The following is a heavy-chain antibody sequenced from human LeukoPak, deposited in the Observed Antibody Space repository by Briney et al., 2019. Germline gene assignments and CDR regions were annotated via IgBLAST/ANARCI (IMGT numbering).Heavy chain of an antibody. Sequence: GESLKISCQASGYSFTSYWIGWVRQMPGKGLEWMGIIYPGDSDTRYSPSFQGQVTISADKSITTAYLQWSSLMASDTAMYFCARMRELRDLDYWGQGTLVTVSS. CDR2: IYPGDSDT. J-gene: IGHJ4*02. CDR1: GYSFTSYW. CDR3: ARMRELRDLDY. D-gene: IGHD1-26*01. V-gene: IGHV5-51*01.